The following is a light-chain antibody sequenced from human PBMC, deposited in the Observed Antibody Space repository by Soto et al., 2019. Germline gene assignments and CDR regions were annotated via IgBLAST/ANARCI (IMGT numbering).Light chain of an antibody. CDR2: AAT. J-gene: IGKJ5*01. Sequence: IQLTQSPSSLSASVGDRVTITCRASTGIRTDLSWYQQKPGKVPKVLIYAATSLHSGVPSRFSGSGSGTDFALTISSLQPEDFATYYCQQGYSTPITFGQGTRLEIK. CDR1: TGIRTD. V-gene: IGKV1-39*01. CDR3: QQGYSTPIT.